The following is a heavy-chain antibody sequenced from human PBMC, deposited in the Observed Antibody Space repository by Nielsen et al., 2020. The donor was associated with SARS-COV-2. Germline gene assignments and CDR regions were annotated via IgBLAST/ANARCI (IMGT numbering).Heavy chain of an antibody. CDR2: ISGSGGST. Sequence: GESLKISCAASGFTFSSYAMSWVRQAPGKGLEWASAISGSGGSTYYADSVKGRFTISRDNSKNTLYLQMNSLRAEDTAVYYCAKDGYNYDYFDYWGQGTLVTVSS. V-gene: IGHV3-23*01. D-gene: IGHD5-24*01. J-gene: IGHJ4*02. CDR1: GFTFSSYA. CDR3: AKDGYNYDYFDY.